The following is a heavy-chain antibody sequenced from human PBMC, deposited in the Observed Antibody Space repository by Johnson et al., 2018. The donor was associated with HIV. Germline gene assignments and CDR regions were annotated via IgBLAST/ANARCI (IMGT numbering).Heavy chain of an antibody. CDR3: AKEIWETYGGFMVGDAFDI. D-gene: IGHD3-16*01. CDR1: GFTFSSYA. V-gene: IGHV3-23*04. Sequence: VQLVESGGGLVQPGGSLRLSCAASGFTFSSYAMSWVRQAPGKGLEWVSGISGGDGTKFYADSVRGRFTISRDNSKNTLYLQMSSLRDEDTAIYYCAKEIWETYGGFMVGDAFDIWGQGTMVIVSS. CDR2: ISGGDGTK. J-gene: IGHJ3*02.